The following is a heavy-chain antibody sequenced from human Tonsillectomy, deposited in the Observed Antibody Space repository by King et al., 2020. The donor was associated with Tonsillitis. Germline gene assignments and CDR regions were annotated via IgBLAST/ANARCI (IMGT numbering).Heavy chain of an antibody. V-gene: IGHV3-30*02. CDR2: IRYDGSNK. CDR1: GFTFSSYG. Sequence: VQLVESGGGVVQPGGSLRLSCAASGFTFSSYGMHWVRQAPGKGLEWVSFIRYDGSNKYYAGSVKGRFTISRDNSKNTLYLQMNSLRPEDTAVYYCAKCPGDGNYYYSYDIDVWGQGTTVTVSS. CDR3: AKCPGDGNYYYSYDIDV. J-gene: IGHJ6*02. D-gene: IGHD3-10*01.